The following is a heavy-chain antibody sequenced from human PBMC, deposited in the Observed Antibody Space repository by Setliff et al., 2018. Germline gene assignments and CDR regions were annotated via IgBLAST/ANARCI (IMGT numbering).Heavy chain of an antibody. Sequence: PSETLSLTCSVYGESFSNNYWSWIRQTPGKGLEWIGESNHGGSTSYHPSLKSRLTMSVDTSKNQFSLKLTSVTAADTAVYYCARLDYGIYGVDVRGQGTTVTVSS. V-gene: IGHV4-34*01. CDR3: ARLDYGIYGVDV. CDR2: SNHGGST. CDR1: GESFSNNY. J-gene: IGHJ6*02. D-gene: IGHD3-10*01.